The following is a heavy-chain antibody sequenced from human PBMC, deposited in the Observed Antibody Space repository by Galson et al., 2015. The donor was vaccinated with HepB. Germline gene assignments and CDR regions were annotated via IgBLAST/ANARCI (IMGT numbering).Heavy chain of an antibody. Sequence: SVKVSCKASGYTFTSYGISWVRQAPGQGLEWMGWISAYNGNTNYAQKLQGRVTMTTDTSTSTAYMELRSLRSDDTAVYYCARGASNHAKFWQFDPWGQGTLVTVSS. J-gene: IGHJ5*02. D-gene: IGHD2-8*01. CDR3: ARGASNHAKFWQFDP. CDR2: ISAYNGNT. V-gene: IGHV1-18*01. CDR1: GYTFTSYG.